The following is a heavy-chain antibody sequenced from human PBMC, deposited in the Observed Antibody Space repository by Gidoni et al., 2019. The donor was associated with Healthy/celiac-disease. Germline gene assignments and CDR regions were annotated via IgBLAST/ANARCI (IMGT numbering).Heavy chain of an antibody. CDR3: AKDRAYYGHWFDP. CDR2: ISGSGGST. Sequence: EVQLLESGRGLVQPGGSLSLACAAAGFTFSSYAMSWVRQAPGKGLEWVAAISGSGGSTYYADSVKGRFTISRDNSKNTLDLQMNSLRAEDTAVYYCAKDRAYYGHWFDPWGQGTLVTVSS. D-gene: IGHD3-10*01. V-gene: IGHV3-23*01. CDR1: GFTFSSYA. J-gene: IGHJ5*02.